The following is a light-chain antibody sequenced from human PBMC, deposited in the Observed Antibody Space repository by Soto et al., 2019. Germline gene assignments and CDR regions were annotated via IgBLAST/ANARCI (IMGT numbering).Light chain of an antibody. CDR3: QQYKSYWM. CDR2: GAS. J-gene: IGKJ1*01. V-gene: IGKV3-11*01. CDR1: QSVSSY. Sequence: ELVLTQSPSTLSLSPGDSATLSCRASQSVSSYSAWYQQKRRQAPRLLIYGASSRATGIPDSFSGSGSGTEFTLTIKSVQPDDFATYYCQQYKSYWMCGQGTKVDIK.